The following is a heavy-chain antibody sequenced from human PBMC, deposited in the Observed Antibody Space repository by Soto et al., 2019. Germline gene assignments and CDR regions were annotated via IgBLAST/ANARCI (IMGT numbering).Heavy chain of an antibody. J-gene: IGHJ4*02. D-gene: IGHD5-12*01. Sequence: QVQLVQSGAEVKKPGASVKVSCKASGYTFTSYGISWVRQAPGQGFEWMGRISAYNGNTNYAQKLQGRVTMTTDPSTSKAYMELRSLRTDGTAVYYWARDSGYGLLFDYWGQGTLVTVSS. CDR1: GYTFTSYG. V-gene: IGHV1-18*01. CDR3: ARDSGYGLLFDY. CDR2: ISAYNGNT.